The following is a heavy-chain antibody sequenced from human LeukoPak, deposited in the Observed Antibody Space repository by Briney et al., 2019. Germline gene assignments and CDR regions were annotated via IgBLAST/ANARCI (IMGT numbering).Heavy chain of an antibody. CDR2: IGSYSNYI. CDR3: ARAYSSSSPYFDY. Sequence: PGGSLRLSCAASGFTFSSYAMSWVRQAPGKGLEWVSSIGSYSNYIYYADSVKDRFTISRDNAKNSLYLQMNSLRAEDTAVYYCARAYSSSSPYFDYWGQGTLVTVSS. J-gene: IGHJ4*02. D-gene: IGHD6-6*01. CDR1: GFTFSSYA. V-gene: IGHV3-21*01.